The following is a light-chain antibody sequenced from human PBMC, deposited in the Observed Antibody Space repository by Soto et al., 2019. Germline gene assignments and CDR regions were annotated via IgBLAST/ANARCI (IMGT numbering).Light chain of an antibody. CDR3: HLFGSAAWS. J-gene: IGKJ1*01. CDR2: GAS. CDR1: QSVSSNY. Sequence: GDRATISNRNSQSVSSNYLAWYQQKPGQAPRLLIYGASTGASRIPDTVSGSGFLMYFTLTISTLGPEAVPVWCTHLFGSAAWSSGEGTKVDIK. V-gene: IGKV3-20*01.